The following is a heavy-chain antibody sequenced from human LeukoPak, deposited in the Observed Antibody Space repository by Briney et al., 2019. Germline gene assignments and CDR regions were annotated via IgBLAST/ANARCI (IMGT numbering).Heavy chain of an antibody. Sequence: GGSLRLSCAASGFTFSSYAMSWVRQAPGKGLEWVSAISGSGGSTYYADSVKGRFTIYRDNSKNTLYLQMNSLRDKDTAVYYSAKDYSNYEYYFDYWGEGTMVTVSS. D-gene: IGHD4-11*01. V-gene: IGHV3-23*01. CDR3: AKDYSNYEYYFDY. J-gene: IGHJ4*02. CDR1: GFTFSSYA. CDR2: ISGSGGST.